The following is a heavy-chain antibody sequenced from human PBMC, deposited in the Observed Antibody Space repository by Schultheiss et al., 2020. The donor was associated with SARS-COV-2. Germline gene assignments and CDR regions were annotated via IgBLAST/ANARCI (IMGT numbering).Heavy chain of an antibody. J-gene: IGHJ4*02. CDR2: IYHSGST. V-gene: IGHV4-38-2*02. D-gene: IGHD3-3*01. CDR3: SGRGTFGVVISDY. Sequence: SETLSLTCTVSGYSISSGYYWGWIRQPPGKGLDWIGSIYHSGSTYYNPSLKSRVTISVDTSKNQFSLKLSSVTAADTAVYYCSGRGTFGVVISDYWGQGTLVTVSS. CDR1: GYSISSGYY.